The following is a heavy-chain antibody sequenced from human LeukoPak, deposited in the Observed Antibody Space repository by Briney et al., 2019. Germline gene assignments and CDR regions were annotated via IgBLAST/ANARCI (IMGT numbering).Heavy chain of an antibody. D-gene: IGHD3-9*01. Sequence: SETLSLTCTVSGGSISNYYWNWIRQSPGKGLEWIGYIYYSGSTNYNPSLKSRVTISVDTSKNQYSLKLSPVTAADTAVYYCARGGYDILTGLWDWFDPWGQGTLVTVSS. J-gene: IGHJ5*02. CDR2: IYYSGST. CDR3: ARGGYDILTGLWDWFDP. CDR1: GGSISNYY. V-gene: IGHV4-59*01.